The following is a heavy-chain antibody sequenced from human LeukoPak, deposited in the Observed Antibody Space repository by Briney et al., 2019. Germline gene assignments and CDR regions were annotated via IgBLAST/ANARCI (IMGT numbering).Heavy chain of an antibody. J-gene: IGHJ5*02. Sequence: SETLSLTCTVSGGSISSSSYYWGWLRQPPGKGLEWIGSIYYSGSTYYNPSLKSRVTISVDTSKNQFSLKLSSVTAADTAVYYCARQTPYDILTGYYVDWFDPWGQGTLVTVSS. V-gene: IGHV4-39*01. CDR3: ARQTPYDILTGYYVDWFDP. D-gene: IGHD3-9*01. CDR2: IYYSGST. CDR1: GGSISSSSYY.